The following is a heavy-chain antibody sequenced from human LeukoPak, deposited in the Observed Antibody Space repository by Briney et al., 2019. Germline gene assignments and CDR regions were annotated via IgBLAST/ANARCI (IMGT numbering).Heavy chain of an antibody. CDR2: IYYSGST. J-gene: IGHJ3*02. D-gene: IGHD4-17*01. V-gene: IGHV4-59*01. Sequence: TTSETLSLTCTVSGDSISSYYWSWIRQPPEKGLEWIGYIYYSGSTNYNPSLKSRVTISVDTSKNQFSLKLSSVTAADTAVYYCAREHYGDYDSGAFDIWGQETMVTVSS. CDR1: GDSISSYY. CDR3: AREHYGDYDSGAFDI.